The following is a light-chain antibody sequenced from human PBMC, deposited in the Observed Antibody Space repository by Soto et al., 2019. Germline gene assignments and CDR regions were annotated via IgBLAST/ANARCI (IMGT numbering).Light chain of an antibody. CDR3: QQYGSSPLWT. Sequence: EIVLTQSPGTLSLSPGERATLSCRASLSVGSSYLAWYQQKPGQAPRLLIYGASSRATGIPDRFTGSGSGTDFTLTISRLEPEDFAVYYCQQYGSSPLWTFGQGTKVEIK. J-gene: IGKJ1*01. CDR2: GAS. V-gene: IGKV3-20*01. CDR1: LSVGSSY.